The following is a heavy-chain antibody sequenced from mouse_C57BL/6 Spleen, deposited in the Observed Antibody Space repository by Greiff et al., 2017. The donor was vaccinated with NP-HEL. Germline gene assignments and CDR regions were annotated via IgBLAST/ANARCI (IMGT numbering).Heavy chain of an antibody. Sequence: QVQLKQPGAELVKPGASVKLSCKASGYTFTSYWMQWVKQRPGQGLEWIGEIDPSDSYTNYNQKFKGKATLTVDTSSSTAYMQLSSLTSEDSAVYYCARGEDYDDYWGQGTTLTVSS. J-gene: IGHJ2*01. V-gene: IGHV1-50*01. CDR2: IDPSDSYT. CDR3: ARGEDYDDY. CDR1: GYTFTSYW. D-gene: IGHD2-4*01.